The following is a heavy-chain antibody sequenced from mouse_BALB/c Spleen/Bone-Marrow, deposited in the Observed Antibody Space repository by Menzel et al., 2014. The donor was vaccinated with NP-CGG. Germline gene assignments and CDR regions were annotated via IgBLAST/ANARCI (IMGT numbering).Heavy chain of an antibody. J-gene: IGHJ4*01. Sequence: EVMLVESGGGLVQPGGSLKLSCATSGFTFSDYYMYWVRQTPEKRLEWVAYISNGGGSTYYPDTVKGRFTVSRDNAKNTLYLQMSRLESEDTAMYYCARHLYGNYGAMDYWGQGTSVTVSS. CDR3: ARHLYGNYGAMDY. D-gene: IGHD2-1*01. CDR1: GFTFSDYY. CDR2: ISNGGGST. V-gene: IGHV5-12*02.